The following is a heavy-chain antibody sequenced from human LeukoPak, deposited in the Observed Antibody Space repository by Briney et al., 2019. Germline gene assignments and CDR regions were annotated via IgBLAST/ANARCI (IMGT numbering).Heavy chain of an antibody. CDR1: GFTFSSYS. J-gene: IGHJ6*02. CDR3: ARDIKVAGHDSYYYYYGMDV. Sequence: GGSLRLSCAASGFTFSSYSMNWVRQAPGKGLEWVSSISSSSRYIYYADSVKGRFTISRDNAKNSLYLQMNSLRAEDTAVYYCARDIKVAGHDSYYYYYGMDVWGQGTTVTVSS. D-gene: IGHD6-19*01. V-gene: IGHV3-21*01. CDR2: ISSSSRYI.